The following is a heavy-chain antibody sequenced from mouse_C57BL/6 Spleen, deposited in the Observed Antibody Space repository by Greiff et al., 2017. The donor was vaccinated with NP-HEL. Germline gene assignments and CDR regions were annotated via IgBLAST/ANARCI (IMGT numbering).Heavy chain of an antibody. CDR3: TAPITTVPYWYFDV. CDR1: GFTFSNYW. Sequence: EVMLVESGGGLVQPGGSMKLSCVASGFTFSNYWMNWVRQSPEKGLEWVAQIRLKSDNYATHYAESVKGRFTISRDDSKSSVYLQMNNLRAEDTGIYYCTAPITTVPYWYFDVWGTGTTVTVSS. D-gene: IGHD1-1*01. J-gene: IGHJ1*03. V-gene: IGHV6-3*01. CDR2: IRLKSDNYAT.